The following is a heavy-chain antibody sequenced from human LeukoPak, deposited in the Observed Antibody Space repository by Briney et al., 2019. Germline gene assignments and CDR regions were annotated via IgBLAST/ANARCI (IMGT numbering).Heavy chain of an antibody. CDR1: GYIITNNG. CDR3: AGVFWNRGRTHDY. V-gene: IGHV1-18*01. J-gene: IGHJ4*02. CDR2: ITANNDKT. Sequence: ASVKVSCKASGYIITNNGLSWLRQAPGQGLEWMGWITANNDKTNYVQNLQGRVTVTTDTSTNTAYMELRSLRSDDTAVYYCAGVFWNRGRTHDYWGQGTLVTVSS. D-gene: IGHD1-1*01.